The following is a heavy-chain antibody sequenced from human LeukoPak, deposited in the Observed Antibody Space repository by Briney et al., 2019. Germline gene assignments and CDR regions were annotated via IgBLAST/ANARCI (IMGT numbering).Heavy chain of an antibody. Sequence: GGSLRLSCVGSGFIFKNDWMHWVRQAPGKGLVWVSRLYSEGGRTYYADSVKGRFTISRDNAKNTLYLQRNSLTVEDTAVYYCSRGLGQPVDSWGQGTLVTVSS. J-gene: IGHJ4*02. CDR3: SRGLGQPVDS. V-gene: IGHV3-74*01. CDR1: GFIFKNDW. D-gene: IGHD6-6*01. CDR2: LYSEGGRT.